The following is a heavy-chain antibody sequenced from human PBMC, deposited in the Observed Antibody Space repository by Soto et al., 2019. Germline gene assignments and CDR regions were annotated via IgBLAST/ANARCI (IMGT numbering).Heavy chain of an antibody. Sequence: AAVKVSCKASGYTFTSYAMHWVRQAPGQRLEWMGWINAGNGNTKYSQKFQGRVTITRDTSASTAYMELSSLRSEDTAVYYCARGPFVVTMVRGVPYYFDYWGQGTLVTVSS. CDR2: INAGNGNT. V-gene: IGHV1-3*01. J-gene: IGHJ4*02. CDR1: GYTFTSYA. CDR3: ARGPFVVTMVRGVPYYFDY. D-gene: IGHD3-10*01.